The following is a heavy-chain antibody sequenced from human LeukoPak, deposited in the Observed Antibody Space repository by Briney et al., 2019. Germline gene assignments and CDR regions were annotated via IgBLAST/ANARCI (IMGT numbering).Heavy chain of an antibody. CDR1: GYSFTNYW. D-gene: IGHD3-10*01. Sequence: GESLKISCKGSGYSFTNYWIGWVRQMPGKGLEWMGVIYPGDSDTRYSPSFQGQVTISADWSISTAYLQWSSLKASDTAIYFCAIGWRPSGSYAGYWGQGALVTVSS. CDR2: IYPGDSDT. CDR3: AIGWRPSGSYAGY. J-gene: IGHJ4*02. V-gene: IGHV5-51*01.